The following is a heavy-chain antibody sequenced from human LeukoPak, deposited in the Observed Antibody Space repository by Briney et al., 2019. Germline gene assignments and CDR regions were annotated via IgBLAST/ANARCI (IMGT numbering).Heavy chain of an antibody. J-gene: IGHJ4*02. D-gene: IGHD3-3*01. Sequence: PSETLSLTCAVYGGSFSGYYWSWIRQPPGKGLEWIGEINHSGSTNYNPSLKSRVTISVDTSKNQFSLKLSSVTAADTAVYYCARGRTIFGVVTPTGYFDYWGQETLVTVSS. CDR3: ARGRTIFGVVTPTGYFDY. V-gene: IGHV4-34*01. CDR2: INHSGST. CDR1: GGSFSGYY.